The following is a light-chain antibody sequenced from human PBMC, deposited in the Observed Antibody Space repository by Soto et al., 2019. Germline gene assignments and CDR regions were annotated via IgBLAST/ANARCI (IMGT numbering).Light chain of an antibody. J-gene: IGKJ2*01. V-gene: IGKV1-33*01. CDR3: LQYDNLPYT. Sequence: DIQMTQSPSSLSASVGDRVTITCQASQDINNYLNWYQQKPGKAPKLLIYDASNLETGVPSRFSGSGSGTDFTFTISSLQHEDIATYYCLQYDNLPYTFGQGTKLEIK. CDR2: DAS. CDR1: QDINNY.